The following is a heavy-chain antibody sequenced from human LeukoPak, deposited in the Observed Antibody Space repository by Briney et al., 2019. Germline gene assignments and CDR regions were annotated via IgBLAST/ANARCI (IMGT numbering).Heavy chain of an antibody. V-gene: IGHV1-24*01. CDR2: FDPEDGET. D-gene: IGHD2-2*01. CDR3: ATCSSTSCYWFDP. CDR1: GYTLTELS. Sequence: ASVKVSCKVSGYTLTELSMHWVRQAPGKGLEWMGGFDPEDGETIYAQKFQGRVTMTEDTSTDTAYKELSSLRSEDTAVYYCATCSSTSCYWFDPWGQGTLVTVSS. J-gene: IGHJ5*02.